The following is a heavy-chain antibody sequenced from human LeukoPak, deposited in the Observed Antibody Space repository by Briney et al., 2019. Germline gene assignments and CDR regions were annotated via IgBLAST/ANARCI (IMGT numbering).Heavy chain of an antibody. V-gene: IGHV1-8*01. D-gene: IGHD4-17*01. CDR2: MNPNSGNT. CDR3: ASGPADYGYLDF. Sequence: EASVKVSCKASGYTFTSYDINWVRQATGQGLEWMGWMNPNSGNTGYAQKFQGRVTMTRNTSISTAYMELSSLRSEDTAVYYCASGPADYGYLDFWGQGTLVTVSS. J-gene: IGHJ4*02. CDR1: GYTFTSYD.